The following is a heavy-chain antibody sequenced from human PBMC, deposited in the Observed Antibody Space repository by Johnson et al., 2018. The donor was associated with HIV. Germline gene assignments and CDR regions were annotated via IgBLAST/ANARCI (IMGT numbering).Heavy chain of an antibody. CDR3: AKNQLLRYDAFNF. CDR1: GFTFDDYG. CDR2: IDWNGGST. D-gene: IGHD3-22*01. Sequence: VQLVESGGGVVRPGGSLRLACVASGFTFDDYGMSWVRQAPGKGLEWVSGIDWNGGSTGYADSVKGRFTTSRDNAKNSLYLQMNNLRDEDTAVYYCAKNQLLRYDAFNFWGQGTMVTVSS. V-gene: IGHV3-20*04. J-gene: IGHJ3*01.